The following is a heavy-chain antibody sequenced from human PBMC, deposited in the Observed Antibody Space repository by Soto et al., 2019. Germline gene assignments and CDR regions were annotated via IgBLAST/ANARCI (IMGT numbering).Heavy chain of an antibody. V-gene: IGHV3-30-3*01. CDR1: GFTFSSYA. J-gene: IGHJ3*02. CDR2: ISYDGSNK. D-gene: IGHD1-26*01. CDR3: ARSLNDEGSGSYDHDAFDI. Sequence: QVQLVESGGGVVQPGRSQRLSCAASGFTFSSYAMHWVRQAPGKGLEWVAVISYDGSNKYYADSVKGRFTISRDNSKNTLYLQMNSLRAEDTAVYYCARSLNDEGSGSYDHDAFDIWGQGTMVTVSS.